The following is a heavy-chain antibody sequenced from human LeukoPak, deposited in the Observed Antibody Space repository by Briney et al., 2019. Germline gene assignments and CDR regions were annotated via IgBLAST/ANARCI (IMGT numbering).Heavy chain of an antibody. CDR1: GGTFSSYA. CDR3: ARGSIAVAGTAFDY. V-gene: IGHV1-69*04. CDR2: IIPILGIA. Sequence: SVTVSCKASGGTFSSYAISWVRQAPGQGLEWMGRIIPILGIANYAQKFQGRVTITADKSTSTAYMELSSLRSEDTAVYYCARGSIAVAGTAFDYWGQGTLVTVSS. D-gene: IGHD6-19*01. J-gene: IGHJ4*02.